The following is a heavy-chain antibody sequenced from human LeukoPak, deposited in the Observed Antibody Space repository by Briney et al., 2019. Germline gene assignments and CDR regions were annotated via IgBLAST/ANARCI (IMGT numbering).Heavy chain of an antibody. CDR2: IYPGDSDT. J-gene: IGHJ5*02. V-gene: IGHV5-51*01. CDR1: GYSFTSYW. CDR3: ARSDYCSGGSGSPSNWFDP. D-gene: IGHD2-15*01. Sequence: GESLKISCKGSGYSFTSYWIGWVRQMPGKGLEWMGIIYPGDSDTRYSPSFQGQVTISADKSISTAYLQWSSLKASDTAMYYCARSDYCSGGSGSPSNWFDPWGQGTLVTVSS.